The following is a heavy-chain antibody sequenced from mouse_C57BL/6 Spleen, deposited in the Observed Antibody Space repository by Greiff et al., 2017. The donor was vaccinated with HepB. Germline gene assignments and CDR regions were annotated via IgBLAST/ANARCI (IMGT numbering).Heavy chain of an antibody. CDR2: IYPRSGNT. CDR3: ARSGRGLEGAMDY. CDR1: GPTFTSYG. D-gene: IGHD3-2*02. J-gene: IGHJ4*01. Sequence: PLQQSAASLSRPGAPWKLSCKASGPTFTSYGISWVKQRTGQGLEWIGEIYPRSGNTYYNEKFKGKATLTADKSSSTAYMELRSLTSEDSAVYFCARSGRGLEGAMDYWGQGTSVTVSS. V-gene: IGHV1-81*01.